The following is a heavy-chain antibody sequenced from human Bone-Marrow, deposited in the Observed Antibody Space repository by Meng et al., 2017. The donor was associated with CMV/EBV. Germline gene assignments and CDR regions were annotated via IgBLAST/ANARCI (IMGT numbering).Heavy chain of an antibody. CDR3: ARRGEMAAADWFDP. CDR2: IYPGDSDT. J-gene: IGHJ5*02. CDR1: GNRFSNYW. Sequence: GGSLRLSCQVSGNRFSNYWIGWVRQMPGKGLEWMGIIYPGDSDTVYNPSLQGRVTISADKSISTAYLQWSSLKASDTAMYYCARRGEMAAADWFDPWGQRTLVTVSS. V-gene: IGHV5-51*01. D-gene: IGHD6-13*01.